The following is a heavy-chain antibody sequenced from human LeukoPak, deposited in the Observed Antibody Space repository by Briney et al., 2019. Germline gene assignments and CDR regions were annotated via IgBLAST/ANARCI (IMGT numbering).Heavy chain of an antibody. Sequence: SETLSLTCTVSGGSVSSGSYYWGWIRQPPGKGLEWIGSIYYSGSTYYNPSLKSRVTISVDTSKNQFSLKLSSVTAADTAVYYCARLGDYGDPDYWGQGTLVTVSS. CDR2: IYYSGST. CDR3: ARLGDYGDPDY. D-gene: IGHD4-17*01. J-gene: IGHJ4*02. CDR1: GGSVSSGSYY. V-gene: IGHV4-39*01.